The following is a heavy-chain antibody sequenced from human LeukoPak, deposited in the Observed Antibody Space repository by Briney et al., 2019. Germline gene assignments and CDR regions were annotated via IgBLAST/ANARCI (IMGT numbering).Heavy chain of an antibody. V-gene: IGHV4-34*01. CDR3: ARLTLRHNWFDP. CDR2: INHSGST. Sequence: GSLRLSCAASGFTFTTYTMNWIRQPPGKGLEWIGEINHSGSTNYNPSLKSRVTISVDTSKNQFSLKLSSVTAADTAVYYCARLTLRHNWFDPWGQGTLVTVSS. CDR1: GFTFTTYT. J-gene: IGHJ5*02. D-gene: IGHD4-17*01.